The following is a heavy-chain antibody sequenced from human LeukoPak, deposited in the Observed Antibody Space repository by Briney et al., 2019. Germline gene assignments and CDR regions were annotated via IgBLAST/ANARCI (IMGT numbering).Heavy chain of an antibody. CDR3: ARVGGGYCSGGSCYEFGY. D-gene: IGHD2-15*01. Sequence: GGSLRLSCAASGFTFSSYSMNWVRQAPGKGLEWVSSISSSSSYIYYADSVKGRFTISRDNSKNTLYLQMNSLRAEDTAVYYCARVGGGYCSGGSCYEFGYWGQGTLVTVSS. V-gene: IGHV3-21*01. CDR1: GFTFSSYS. J-gene: IGHJ4*02. CDR2: ISSSSSYI.